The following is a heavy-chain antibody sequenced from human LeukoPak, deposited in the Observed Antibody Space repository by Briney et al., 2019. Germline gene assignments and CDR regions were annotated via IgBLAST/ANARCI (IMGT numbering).Heavy chain of an antibody. CDR2: ITNDGSST. D-gene: IGHD3-16*01. J-gene: IGHJ4*02. V-gene: IGHV3-74*01. CDR1: GLTFSSHW. CDR3: AKEGGYYFDY. Sequence: GGSLRLSCAASGLTFSSHWMHWVRQAPGKGLVWVSRITNDGSSTTYADSVKGRSTISRDNSKNTLYLQMNSLRAEDTAVYYCAKEGGYYFDYWGQGTLVTVSS.